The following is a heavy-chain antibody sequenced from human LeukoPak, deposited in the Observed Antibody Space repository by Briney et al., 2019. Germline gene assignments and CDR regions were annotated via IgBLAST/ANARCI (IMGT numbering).Heavy chain of an antibody. J-gene: IGHJ4*02. CDR2: IRWNSGSI. CDR1: GFTFDDYA. V-gene: IGHV3-9*01. Sequence: GGSLRLSCAASGFTFDDYAMHWVRQAPGKGLEWVSGIRWNSGSIGYADSVKGRFTISRDNAKNSLYLQMNSLRAEDTALYYCAKDIVGATTGPFDYWGQGTLVTVSS. D-gene: IGHD1-26*01. CDR3: AKDIVGATTGPFDY.